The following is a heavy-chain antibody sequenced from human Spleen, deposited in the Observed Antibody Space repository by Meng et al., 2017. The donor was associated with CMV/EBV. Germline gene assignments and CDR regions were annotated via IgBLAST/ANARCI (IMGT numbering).Heavy chain of an antibody. CDR3: ARSRGLSITPSRPPTYGMDV. D-gene: IGHD2-15*01. V-gene: IGHV1-69*10. J-gene: IGHJ6*02. CDR1: GGTFSKDV. Sequence: SVKVSCKASGGTFSKDVISWVRQAPGQGLEWMGWIILIPGRPKHAQKFQGRVTITADRSTSTAFVELTSLTSEDTAVYYCARSRGLSITPSRPPTYGMDVWGQRTTVTVSS. CDR2: IILIPGRP.